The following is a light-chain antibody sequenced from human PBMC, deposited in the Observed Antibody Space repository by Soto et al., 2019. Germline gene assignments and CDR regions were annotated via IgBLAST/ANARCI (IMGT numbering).Light chain of an antibody. V-gene: IGLV2-14*03. Sequence: HSALTQPASVSGAAGQSIAISCTGTGSDVGGYNYVSWYQQHPGKAPKLMIYDVTSRPSGVSDRFSGSKSGTTASLTISGLQAEDEADYYCCSYTSSTIYVFGTGTKVTVL. CDR1: GSDVGGYNY. CDR2: DVT. J-gene: IGLJ1*01. CDR3: CSYTSSTIYV.